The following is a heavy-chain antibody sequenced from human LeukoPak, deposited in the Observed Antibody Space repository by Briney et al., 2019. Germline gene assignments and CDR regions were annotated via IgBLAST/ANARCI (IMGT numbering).Heavy chain of an antibody. Sequence: SETLSLTCTVSGGSINSSSYYWGWIRQPPGKGLEWIGSIYYSGSTYYNPSLKSRVTISVDTSKNQFSLKLSSVTAADTAVYYCARLVWRQPHPDYWGQGTLVTVSS. D-gene: IGHD3-3*01. V-gene: IGHV4-39*01. CDR1: GGSINSSSYY. J-gene: IGHJ4*02. CDR3: ARLVWRQPHPDY. CDR2: IYYSGST.